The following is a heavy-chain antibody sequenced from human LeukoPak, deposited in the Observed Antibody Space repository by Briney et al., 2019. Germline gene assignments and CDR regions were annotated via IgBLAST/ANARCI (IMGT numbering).Heavy chain of an antibody. Sequence: GGSLRLSCAASGFTFNNYGMHWVRQAPGKGLEWVASISSDGSGTYYVDSVKGRFTISRDNSKNTLYLQMNSLRAEDTAVYYCGKDYDSSGYYISADYWGQGTLVTASS. CDR3: GKDYDSSGYYISADY. CDR1: GFTFNNYG. V-gene: IGHV3-30*18. J-gene: IGHJ4*02. CDR2: ISSDGSGT. D-gene: IGHD3-22*01.